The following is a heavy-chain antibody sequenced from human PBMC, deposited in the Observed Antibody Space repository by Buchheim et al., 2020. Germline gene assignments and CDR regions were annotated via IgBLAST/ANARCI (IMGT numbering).Heavy chain of an antibody. CDR2: IKQDGSEK. J-gene: IGHJ6*02. Sequence: EVQLVESGGGLVQPGGSLRLSCAASGFTFSSYWMSWVRQAPGKGLEWVANIKQDGSEKYYVDSVKGRFTISRDNAKNSLYLQMNSLRAEDTAVYYCARYWGKKGGGSLRYYYGMDVWGQGTT. D-gene: IGHD1-26*01. CDR3: ARYWGKKGGGSLRYYYGMDV. CDR1: GFTFSSYW. V-gene: IGHV3-7*01.